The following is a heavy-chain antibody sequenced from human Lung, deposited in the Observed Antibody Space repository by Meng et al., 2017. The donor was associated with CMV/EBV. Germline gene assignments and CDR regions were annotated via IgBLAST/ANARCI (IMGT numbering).Heavy chain of an antibody. CDR1: GYTFGGHY. J-gene: IGHJ6*02. CDR3: ARDVNSRSGYVYYYYGMDV. D-gene: IGHD3-3*01. CDR2: INPNSGGT. V-gene: IGHV1-2*02. Sequence: ASVKVSCKASGYTFGGHYMHWVRQAPGQGLEWMGWINPNSGGTNYAQKFQGRVTMTRDTSINTAYMELSRLRSDDTAVYYCARDVNSRSGYVYYYYGMDVXGQGXTVTVSS.